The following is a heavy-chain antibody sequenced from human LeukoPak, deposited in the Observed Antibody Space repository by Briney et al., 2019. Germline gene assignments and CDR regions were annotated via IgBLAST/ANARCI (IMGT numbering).Heavy chain of an antibody. Sequence: SETLSLTCAVYGGSFSGYYWSWIRQPPGKGLEWIGEINHSGSTNYNPSLKSRVTISVDTSKNQFSLKLSSVTAADTAVYYCARQISSSSAAFDCWGQGTLVTVSS. CDR2: INHSGST. CDR1: GGSFSGYY. D-gene: IGHD6-6*01. V-gene: IGHV4-34*01. J-gene: IGHJ4*02. CDR3: ARQISSSSAAFDC.